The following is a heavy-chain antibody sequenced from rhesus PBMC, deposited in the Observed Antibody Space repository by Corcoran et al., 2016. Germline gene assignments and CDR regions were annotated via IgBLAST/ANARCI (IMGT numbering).Heavy chain of an antibody. D-gene: IGHD2-27*01. CDR1: GGSISDSYY. V-gene: IGHV4-147*01. CDR3: ARDCSGIYCPFDY. CDR2: IYGRGGST. J-gene: IGHJ4*01. Sequence: QVQLQESGPGLVKPSETLSLTCTVSGGSISDSYYWNWIRQPPGKGLEWMGRIYGRGGSTSYNPALKRRVTISKDTSKNQFSLKLSSVTAADTAVYDCARDCSGIYCPFDYWGQGVLVTVSS.